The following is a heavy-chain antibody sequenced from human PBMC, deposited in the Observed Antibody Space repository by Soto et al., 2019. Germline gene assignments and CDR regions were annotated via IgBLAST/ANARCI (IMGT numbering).Heavy chain of an antibody. CDR2: IYQTGST. D-gene: IGHD3-16*01. Sequence: QVQLQESGPGLVKPSGTLSLTCAVSNGPVTGGNWWRWVRQPPGKGMEGMGDIYQTGSTNYNPSLRSRAIISVDKSKNNFSLSLSSVTAADTAVYFCARVWGALAPIAGWFGPWGRGILVTVAS. V-gene: IGHV4-4*02. J-gene: IGHJ5*02. CDR1: NGPVTGGNW. CDR3: ARVWGALAPIAGWFGP.